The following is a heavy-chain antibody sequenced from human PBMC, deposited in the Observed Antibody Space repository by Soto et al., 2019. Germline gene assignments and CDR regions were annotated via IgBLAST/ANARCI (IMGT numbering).Heavy chain of an antibody. J-gene: IGHJ6*03. V-gene: IGHV3-74*01. CDR1: GFTFSNYW. Sequence: EVQLVESGGGLVQPGGSLRLSCAASGFTFSNYWMYWVRQAPGKGLVWVSRINSDGSTSSYADSVKGRFTISRDNAKSTRYLQMNSRRAEDTAVYYCARGDCVGGSCYSLAGSYFYYMDVWGKGTTVTVFS. CDR2: INSDGSTS. CDR3: ARGDCVGGSCYSLAGSYFYYMDV. D-gene: IGHD2-15*01.